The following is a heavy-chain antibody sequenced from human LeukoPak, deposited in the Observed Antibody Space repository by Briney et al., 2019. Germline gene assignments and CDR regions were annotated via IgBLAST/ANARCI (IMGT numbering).Heavy chain of an antibody. D-gene: IGHD1-7*01. CDR3: ARDKGLELLYGGAFDI. J-gene: IGHJ3*02. CDR1: GFTFTGHT. V-gene: IGHV3-23*01. CDR2: IGGRDDRT. Sequence: GGSLRLSCAASGFTFTGHTMTWLRQAPGKGLEWVSIIGGRDDRTYYTDSVKGRFTISRDSSKNTLYLQMNGLRAEDTAVYYCARDKGLELLYGGAFDIWGQGTMVTVSS.